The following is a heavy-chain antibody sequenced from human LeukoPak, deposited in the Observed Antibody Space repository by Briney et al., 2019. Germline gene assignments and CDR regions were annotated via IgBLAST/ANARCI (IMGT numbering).Heavy chain of an antibody. V-gene: IGHV3-7*01. D-gene: IGHD3-10*01. CDR1: GFTFGDYW. J-gene: IGHJ4*02. CDR3: ARDVTGSLDY. Sequence: GGSLRLSCAASGFTFGDYWMAWVRQAPGKGLEWVANIKGDGSVKNHVDSVKGRFTISRDNAKNSLYLGMNSLRAEDTAVYHCARDVTGSLDYWGQGTLVTVSS. CDR2: IKGDGSVK.